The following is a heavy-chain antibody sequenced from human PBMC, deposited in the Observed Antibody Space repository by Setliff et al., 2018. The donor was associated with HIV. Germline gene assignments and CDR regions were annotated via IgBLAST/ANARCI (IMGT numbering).Heavy chain of an antibody. CDR2: IHPNRGGT. Sequence: ASVKVSCKASGYTFSDYFIHWVRQAPGQGLEWMGWIHPNRGGTNYAQKFQGRVTMTRDTSITTAYMELSRLSSDETAVYYCARGDYFGSQSPRGFYFDYWGQGTLVTVSS. CDR1: GYTFSDYF. J-gene: IGHJ4*02. V-gene: IGHV1-2*02. CDR3: ARGDYFGSQSPRGFYFDY. D-gene: IGHD3-10*01.